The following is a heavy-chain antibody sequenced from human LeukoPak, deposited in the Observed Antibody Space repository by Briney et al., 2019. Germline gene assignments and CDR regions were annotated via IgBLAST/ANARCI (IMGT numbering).Heavy chain of an antibody. CDR3: ARSATYYCDHNWFDP. Sequence: SETLSLTCTVSGGSISSYYWSWIRQPPGKGLEWIGYIYYSGSTNYNPSLKSRVTTSVDTSKNQFSLKLSSVTAADTAVYYCARSATYYCDHNWFDPWGQGTLVTVSS. CDR1: GGSISSYY. J-gene: IGHJ5*02. CDR2: IYYSGST. D-gene: IGHD3-22*01. V-gene: IGHV4-59*01.